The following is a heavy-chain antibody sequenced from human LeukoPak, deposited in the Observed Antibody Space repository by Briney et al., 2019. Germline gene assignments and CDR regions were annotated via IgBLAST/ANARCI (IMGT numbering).Heavy chain of an antibody. CDR2: INHSGST. CDR1: GGSISSYY. Sequence: KPSETLSLTCTVSGGSISSYYWSWIRQPPGKGLEWIGEINHSGSTNYNPSLKSRVTISVDTSKNQFSLKLSSVTAADTAVYYCAGDTAMGGMDVWGKGTTVTISS. J-gene: IGHJ6*04. V-gene: IGHV4-34*01. CDR3: AGDTAMGGMDV. D-gene: IGHD5-18*01.